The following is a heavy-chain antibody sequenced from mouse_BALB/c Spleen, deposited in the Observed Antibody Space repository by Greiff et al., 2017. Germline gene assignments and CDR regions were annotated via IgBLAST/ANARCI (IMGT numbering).Heavy chain of an antibody. Sequence: EVHLVESGGGLVQPGGSRKLSCAASGFTFSSFGMHWVRQAPEKGLEWVAYISSGSSTIYYADTVKGRFTISRDNPKNTLFLQMTSLRSEDTAMYYCARGYYGSRYYAMDYWGQGTSVTVSS. CDR2: ISSGSSTI. CDR1: GFTFSSFG. D-gene: IGHD1-1*01. J-gene: IGHJ4*01. V-gene: IGHV5-17*02. CDR3: ARGYYGSRYYAMDY.